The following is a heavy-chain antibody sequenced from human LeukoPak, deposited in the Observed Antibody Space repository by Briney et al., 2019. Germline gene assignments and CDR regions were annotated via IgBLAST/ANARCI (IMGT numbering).Heavy chain of an antibody. CDR3: AKFSLEGR. D-gene: IGHD3-10*01. J-gene: IGHJ4*02. Sequence: GGSLRLSCAASGFTFNTYDMTWVRQAPGKGLEWVSAISGSGGSTCYADSVKGRFTISRDNSKNTLYLQMNSLRVEDTAVYYCAKFSLEGRWGQGTLVTVSS. CDR2: ISGSGGST. CDR1: GFTFNTYD. V-gene: IGHV3-23*01.